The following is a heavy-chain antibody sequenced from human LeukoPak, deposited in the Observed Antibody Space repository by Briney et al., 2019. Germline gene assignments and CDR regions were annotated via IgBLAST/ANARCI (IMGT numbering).Heavy chain of an antibody. Sequence: SQTLSLTCTVSGGSISSGDYYWSWIRQPPGKGLEWIGYIYYSGSTYYNPSLKSRVTISVDTSKNQFSPKLSSVTAADTAVYYCAREPMNYYDSSGQVDYWGQGTLITVSS. CDR3: AREPMNYYDSSGQVDY. V-gene: IGHV4-30-4*08. CDR1: GGSISSGDYY. D-gene: IGHD3-22*01. J-gene: IGHJ4*02. CDR2: IYYSGST.